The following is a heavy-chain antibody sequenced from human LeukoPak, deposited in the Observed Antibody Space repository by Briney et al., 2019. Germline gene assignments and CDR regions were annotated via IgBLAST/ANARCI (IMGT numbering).Heavy chain of an antibody. J-gene: IGHJ3*02. CDR2: IIPIFGTA. V-gene: IGHV1-69*13. Sequence: ASVKVSCKASGGTFSSYAISWVRQAPGQGLEWMGGIIPIFGTANYAQKFQGRVTITADESTSTAYMELSSLRSEDTAVYYCARGLRPSDYDFWSGSSPADAFDIWGQGTMVTVSS. D-gene: IGHD3-3*01. CDR3: ARGLRPSDYDFWSGSSPADAFDI. CDR1: GGTFSSYA.